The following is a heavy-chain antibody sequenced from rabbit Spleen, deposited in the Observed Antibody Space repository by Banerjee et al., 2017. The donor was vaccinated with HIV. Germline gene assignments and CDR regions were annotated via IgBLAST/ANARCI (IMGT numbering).Heavy chain of an antibody. Sequence: EQLEESGGDLVKPGASLTLTCKASGLDLSNDYWICWVRQAPGKGLEWIACIDVTRSGSTYFASWAKGRFTIAKTSSTTVTLQMTSLTAADTATYFCARDAAGREDFNLWGPGTLVTVS. V-gene: IGHV1S45*01. J-gene: IGHJ4*01. CDR2: IDVTRSGST. D-gene: IGHD4-2*01. CDR3: ARDAAGREDFNL. CDR1: GLDLSNDYW.